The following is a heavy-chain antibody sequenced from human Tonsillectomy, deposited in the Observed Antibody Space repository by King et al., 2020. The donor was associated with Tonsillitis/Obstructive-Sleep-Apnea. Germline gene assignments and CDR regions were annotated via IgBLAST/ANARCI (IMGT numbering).Heavy chain of an antibody. Sequence: VQLVESGGGLVQPGRSLRLSCAASGFTLDDYAMHWVRQAPGKGLEWVSGISWNSSSICYADSVKGRFTISRDNAKNSLYLQVNSLRTEDTALYYWAKDSGSLGVDFDSWGQGTLVTVSS. J-gene: IGHJ4*02. V-gene: IGHV3-9*01. CDR2: ISWNSSSI. CDR1: GFTLDDYA. D-gene: IGHD1-26*01. CDR3: AKDSGSLGVDFDS.